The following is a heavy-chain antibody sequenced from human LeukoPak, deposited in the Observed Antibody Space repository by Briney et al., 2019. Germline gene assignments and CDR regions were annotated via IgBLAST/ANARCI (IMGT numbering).Heavy chain of an antibody. CDR3: ARGDRSGNFGYYFDY. CDR1: GGSISSYY. V-gene: IGHV4-59*01. CDR2: IYYSGST. Sequence: SETLSLTCTVSGGSISSYYWSWIRQPPGKGLEWIGYIYYSGSTNYNPSLKSRVTISVDTSKNQFSLKLSSVTAADTAVYYCARGDRSGNFGYYFDYWGQGTLVPVSS. D-gene: IGHD1-26*01. J-gene: IGHJ4*02.